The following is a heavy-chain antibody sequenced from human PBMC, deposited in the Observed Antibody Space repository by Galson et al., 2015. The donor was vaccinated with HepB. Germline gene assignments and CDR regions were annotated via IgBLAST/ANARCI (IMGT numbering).Heavy chain of an antibody. J-gene: IGHJ4*02. CDR2: INPSGGST. CDR3: ARDGQWLVEGNYFDY. CDR1: GYTFTGYY. D-gene: IGHD6-19*01. Sequence: SVKVSCKASGYTFTGYYMHWVRQAPGQGLEWMGIINPSGGSTSYAQKFQGRVTMTRDTSTSTVYMELSSLRSEDTAVYYCARDGQWLVEGNYFDYWGQGTLVTVSS. V-gene: IGHV1-46*03.